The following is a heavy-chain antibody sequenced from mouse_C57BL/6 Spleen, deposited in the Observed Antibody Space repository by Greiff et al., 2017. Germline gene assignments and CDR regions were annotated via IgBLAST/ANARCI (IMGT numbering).Heavy chain of an antibody. CDR2: IYPGDGDT. V-gene: IGHV1-80*01. CDR1: GYAFSSYW. Sequence: QVQLQQSGAELVKPGASVKISCKASGYAFSSYWMNWVKQRPGKGLEWIGQIYPGDGDTTYNGKFKGKATLTADKSSSTAYMQLNSLTSEDSAVYFCARGGIIHSIYAMDYWGQGTSVTVSS. D-gene: IGHD2-10*02. J-gene: IGHJ4*01. CDR3: ARGGIIHSIYAMDY.